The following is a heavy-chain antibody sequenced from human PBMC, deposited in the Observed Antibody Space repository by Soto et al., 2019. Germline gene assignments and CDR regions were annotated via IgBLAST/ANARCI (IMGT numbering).Heavy chain of an antibody. CDR3: AKPRLVAGLIKYVDFAN. CDR1: GFTFSSYA. D-gene: IGHD6-19*01. J-gene: IGHJ4*02. Sequence: VQLLESGGGLVQPGGSLRLACEVSGFTFSSYAMSWVRQAPGKGLEWVAAISGTGVSAQYADSVKGRFTISRDNSKNTLNLQMDSLRAEDMAVYYCAKPRLVAGLIKYVDFANWGQGTLVTVSS. CDR2: ISGTGVSA. V-gene: IGHV3-23*01.